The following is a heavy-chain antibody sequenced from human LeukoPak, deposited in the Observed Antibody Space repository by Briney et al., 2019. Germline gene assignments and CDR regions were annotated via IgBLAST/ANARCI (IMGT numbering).Heavy chain of an antibody. CDR3: ARSRSGSGYFDY. Sequence: SQTLSLTCAVSGDSFSSKSAAWNWPRQSQWRGLEGLGRTYYRSKWYNDYAVSVKSRITINPDTSKNQFSLQLNSVTPEDTAVYYCARSRSGSGYFDYWGQGTLVTVSS. V-gene: IGHV6-1*01. J-gene: IGHJ4*02. CDR2: TYYRSKWYN. D-gene: IGHD3-10*01. CDR1: GDSFSSKSAA.